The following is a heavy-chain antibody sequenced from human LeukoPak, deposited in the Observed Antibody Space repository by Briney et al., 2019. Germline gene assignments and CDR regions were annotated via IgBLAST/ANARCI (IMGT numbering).Heavy chain of an antibody. CDR2: ISYDGSNK. V-gene: IGHV3-30*04. Sequence: GRTLRLSCAASGFTFSSYAMHWVRQAPSKGLECGAVISYDGSNKYYADPVKGRFTISRDNSKNTLYLQMNSLRAEDTAVYYCARDAGGCSSTSCYADWFDPWGQGTLVTVSS. J-gene: IGHJ5*02. CDR3: ARDAGGCSSTSCYADWFDP. CDR1: GFTFSSYA. D-gene: IGHD2-2*01.